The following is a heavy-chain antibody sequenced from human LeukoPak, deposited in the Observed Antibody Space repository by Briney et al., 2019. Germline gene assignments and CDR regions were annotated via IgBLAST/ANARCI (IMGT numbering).Heavy chain of an antibody. V-gene: IGHV3-11*04. CDR3: ARDYFTFGGVIVAS. J-gene: IGHJ5*02. Sequence: GGSLRLSCAASGFTFSDYYMSWIRQAPGKGLEWVSYISSSGSTIHYADSVKGRCTISRDNARNSLYLQMNSLRAEDTAVYYCARDYFTFGGVIVASWGQGTLVTVSS. CDR2: ISSSGSTI. D-gene: IGHD3-16*02. CDR1: GFTFSDYY.